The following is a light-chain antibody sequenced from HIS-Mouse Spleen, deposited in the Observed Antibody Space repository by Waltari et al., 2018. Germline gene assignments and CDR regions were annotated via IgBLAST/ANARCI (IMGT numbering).Light chain of an antibody. CDR2: EDS. J-gene: IGLJ2*01. CDR3: YSTDSSGNHRV. V-gene: IGLV3-10*01. Sequence: SYELTQPPSVSVSPGQTARITCSGDALPKKYAYWYQQKSGQAPVLVICEDSKRPSGIPERFSGSSSGTMATVTISGAQVEDEADYYCYSTDSSGNHRVFGGGTKLTVL. CDR1: ALPKKY.